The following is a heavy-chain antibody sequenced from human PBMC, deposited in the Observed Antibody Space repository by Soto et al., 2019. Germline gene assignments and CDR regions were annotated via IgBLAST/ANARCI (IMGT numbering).Heavy chain of an antibody. CDR3: AKEATYYFGSGSFFGY. Sequence: GGSLRLSCAASGFTLSSYAMSWVRQAPGKGLEWVSALSGSGGSTYYADSVKGRFTISRDNSKNTLHLQMSSLRAEDTAVYHCAKEATYYFGSGSFFGYWGQGTLVTVSS. CDR1: GFTLSSYA. D-gene: IGHD3-10*01. CDR2: LSGSGGST. V-gene: IGHV3-23*01. J-gene: IGHJ4*02.